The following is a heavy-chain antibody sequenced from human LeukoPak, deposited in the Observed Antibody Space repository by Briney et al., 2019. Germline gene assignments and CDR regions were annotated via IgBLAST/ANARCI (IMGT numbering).Heavy chain of an antibody. D-gene: IGHD6-19*01. CDR1: GYTVTELS. J-gene: IGHJ4*02. Sequence: ASVKVSCKVSGYTVTELSMHWVRQAPGKGLEWMGGFDPEDGETIYPQKFQGRVTMTEDTSTDTAYMELSSLRTEDTAAYYCAADSPAVALDYWGQGTLVTVSS. CDR3: AADSPAVALDY. V-gene: IGHV1-24*01. CDR2: FDPEDGET.